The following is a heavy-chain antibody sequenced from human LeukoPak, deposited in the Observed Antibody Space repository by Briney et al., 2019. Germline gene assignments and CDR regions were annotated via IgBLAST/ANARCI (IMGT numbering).Heavy chain of an antibody. Sequence: PGESLKISCKASGYSFPNYWIGWVRQMPGKGLDWMGIIYPDDSDTRYSPSFQGQVTISVDKPLSTAYLHWSSLEASDTAMYYCTRSTRMTNPDYWGQGTQVTVSS. CDR2: IYPDDSDT. D-gene: IGHD4-11*01. CDR1: GYSFPNYW. CDR3: TRSTRMTNPDY. J-gene: IGHJ4*02. V-gene: IGHV5-51*01.